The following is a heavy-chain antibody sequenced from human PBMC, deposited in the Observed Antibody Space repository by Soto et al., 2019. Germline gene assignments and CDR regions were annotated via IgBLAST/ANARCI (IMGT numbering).Heavy chain of an antibody. J-gene: IGHJ4*02. CDR2: IFYSGST. V-gene: IGHV4-31*03. CDR1: GGTRSDGGDS. Sequence: TQSLTCLFAGGTRSDGGDSWSWIRQPPGKGLEWLGYIFYSGSTDYNPSLKSRVNISVDTSKNQFSLKLSSVTAADTAVYYCASTEDFFDYWGQATLVNVSS. CDR3: ASTEDFFDY.